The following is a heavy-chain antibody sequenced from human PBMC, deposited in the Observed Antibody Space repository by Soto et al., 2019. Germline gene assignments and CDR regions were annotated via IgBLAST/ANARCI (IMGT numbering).Heavy chain of an antibody. CDR1: GYTFIDYY. Sequence: QLVQSGAEVKTPGASVKVSCKASGYTFIDYYLHWVRQTPGQGLEWMGWINPKSGGTHYAQNFQGRVTMTRDTPNNTAHMELSSLRFDDAAVYYCARAGSDYNVDKWGRGTLLTVSS. J-gene: IGHJ4*02. CDR3: ARAGSDYNVDK. CDR2: INPKSGGT. V-gene: IGHV1-2*02. D-gene: IGHD1-1*01.